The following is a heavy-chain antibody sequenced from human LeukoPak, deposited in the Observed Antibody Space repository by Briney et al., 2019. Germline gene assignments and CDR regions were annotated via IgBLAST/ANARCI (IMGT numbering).Heavy chain of an antibody. CDR3: ARVTIFGVDDAFDI. CDR1: GFTFSSFS. J-gene: IGHJ3*02. CDR2: ISSSSSYI. D-gene: IGHD3-3*01. Sequence: GGSLRLSCAASGFTFSSFSMNWVRQAPGKGLEWVSNISSSSSYIYYADSLKGRFTISRDNAKNSLYLQMNSLTVEDTAVYYCARVTIFGVDDAFDIWGQGTMVTVSS. V-gene: IGHV3-21*01.